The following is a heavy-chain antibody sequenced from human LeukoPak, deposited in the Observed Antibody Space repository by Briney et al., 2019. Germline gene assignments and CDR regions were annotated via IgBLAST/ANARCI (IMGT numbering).Heavy chain of an antibody. V-gene: IGHV3-23*01. CDR3: ARGSWEQGLHYFIY. CDR2: ISGSGGYT. D-gene: IGHD1/OR15-1a*01. J-gene: IGHJ4*02. CDR1: GFTFSNYD. Sequence: HAGGSLRLSCAASGFTFSNYDMSWVRQAPGKGLEWVSGISGSGGYTHYADSVKGRFTISRDNSKNSIYLQMNSLRAEDTAVYCCARGSWEQGLHYFIYWGQGTLVTVSS.